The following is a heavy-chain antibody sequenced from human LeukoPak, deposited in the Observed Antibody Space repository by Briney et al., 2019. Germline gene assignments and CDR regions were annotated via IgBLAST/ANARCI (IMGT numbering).Heavy chain of an antibody. CDR1: GFTFSSYW. CDR2: IKQDGSEK. J-gene: IGHJ6*02. V-gene: IGHV3-7*01. D-gene: IGHD3-3*01. CDR3: ARVPAPITIFGVVIKSNYYYYGMDV. Sequence: GGSLRLSCAASGFTFSSYWMSWVRQAPGKGLEWVANIKQDGSEKYYVDSVKGRFTISRDNAKNSLYLQMNSLRAEDTAVYYCARVPAPITIFGVVIKSNYYYYGMDVWGQGTTVTVSS.